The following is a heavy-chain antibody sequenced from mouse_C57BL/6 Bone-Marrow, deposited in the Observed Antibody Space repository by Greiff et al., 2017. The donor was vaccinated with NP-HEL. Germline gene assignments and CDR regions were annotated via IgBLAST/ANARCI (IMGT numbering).Heavy chain of an antibody. J-gene: IGHJ4*01. Sequence: EVKLVESGPGLAKPSQTLSLTCSVTGYSITSDYWNWIRKFPGNKLEYMGYISYSGSTYYNPSLKSRISITRDTSKNQYYLQLNSVTTEDTATYYCARSFLTGTKAMDYWGQGTSVTVSS. CDR2: ISYSGST. D-gene: IGHD4-1*01. CDR3: ARSFLTGTKAMDY. V-gene: IGHV3-8*01. CDR1: GYSITSDY.